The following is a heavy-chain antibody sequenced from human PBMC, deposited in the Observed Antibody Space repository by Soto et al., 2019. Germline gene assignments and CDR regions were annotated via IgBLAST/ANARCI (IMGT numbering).Heavy chain of an antibody. J-gene: IGHJ4*02. CDR2: ISYDGSNK. Sequence: GSLRLSCAASGFTFSSYAMHWVRQAPGKGLEWVAVISYDGSNKYYADSVKGRFTISRDNSKNTLYLQMNSLRAEDTAVYYCARDVPGDFSLDYWGQGTLVTVSS. D-gene: IGHD3-10*01. CDR3: ARDVPGDFSLDY. V-gene: IGHV3-30-3*01. CDR1: GFTFSSYA.